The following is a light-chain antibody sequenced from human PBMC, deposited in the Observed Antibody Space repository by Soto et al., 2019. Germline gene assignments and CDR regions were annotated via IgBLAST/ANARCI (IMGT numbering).Light chain of an antibody. J-gene: IGLJ1*01. CDR1: SSDVGGYNY. CDR3: CSYAGSSPLFV. V-gene: IGLV2-11*01. Sequence: QSALTQPRSVSGSPGQSVTISCTGTSSDVGGYNYASWYQQHPGKAPKLMIYDVSKRPSGVPDRFSGSKSGNTASLTISGFRAGDEVFFSCCSYAGSSPLFVLGTGTRVT. CDR2: DVS.